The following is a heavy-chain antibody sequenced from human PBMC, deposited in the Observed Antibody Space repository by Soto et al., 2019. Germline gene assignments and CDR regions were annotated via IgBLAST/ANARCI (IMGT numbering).Heavy chain of an antibody. CDR2: LRLGGQAT. V-gene: IGHV1-46*03. J-gene: IGHJ4*02. CDR1: GYTFSHYH. CDR3: TRGPFSGYDSYFDY. Sequence: QVQLVQSGAEVKKPGASVRISCRASGYTFSHYHINWVRQAPGHGLEWIGILRLGGQATTDSQKFQGRVTMTSDTSTATVYMELSSLRSDDTAVYYCTRGPFSGYDSYFDYWGQGTLITVSS. D-gene: IGHD5-12*01.